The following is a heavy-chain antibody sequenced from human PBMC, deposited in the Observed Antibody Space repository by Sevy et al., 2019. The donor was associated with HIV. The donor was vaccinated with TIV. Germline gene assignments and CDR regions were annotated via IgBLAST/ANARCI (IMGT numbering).Heavy chain of an antibody. Sequence: GGSLRLSCAASGFTFSNAWMSWVRQAPGKGLEWVGRIKSKTDGGTTDYAAPGKGRFTISRDGSKHRLYQQMNSLITEDLAIYYSTKDSKKRGLSAPLDYWGQGTLVTVSS. CDR1: GFTFSNAW. J-gene: IGHJ4*02. V-gene: IGHV3-15*01. D-gene: IGHD2-15*01. CDR2: IKSKTDGGTT. CDR3: TKDSKKRGLSAPLDY.